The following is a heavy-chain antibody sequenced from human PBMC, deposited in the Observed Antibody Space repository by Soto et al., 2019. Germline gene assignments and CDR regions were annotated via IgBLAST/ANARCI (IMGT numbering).Heavy chain of an antibody. Sequence: QVQLVQSGAEVKKPGSSVKVSCKASGGTFSSYTISWVRQAPGQGLEWMGRIIPILGIANYAQKFQGRVTITADKTTSTAYLELSILRSEDTAVYYCARVPHYYDSSGYFDPWGQGTLVTVSS. CDR3: ARVPHYYDSSGYFDP. J-gene: IGHJ5*02. CDR1: GGTFSSYT. D-gene: IGHD3-22*01. V-gene: IGHV1-69*02. CDR2: IIPILGIA.